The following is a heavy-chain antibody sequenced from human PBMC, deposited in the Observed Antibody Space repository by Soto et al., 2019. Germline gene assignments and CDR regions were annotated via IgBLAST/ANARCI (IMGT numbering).Heavy chain of an antibody. CDR2: INPNSGGT. V-gene: IGHV1-2*04. J-gene: IGHJ6*03. CDR3: ARSPGSSLGSYYYMDV. D-gene: IGHD6-13*01. CDR1: GYTFTGYY. Sequence: ASVKVSCKASGYTFTGYYMHWVRQAPGQGLEWMGWINPNSGGTNYAQKFQGWVTMTRDTSISTAYMELSRLRSDDTAVYYCARSPGSSLGSYYYMDVWGKGTTVTVSS.